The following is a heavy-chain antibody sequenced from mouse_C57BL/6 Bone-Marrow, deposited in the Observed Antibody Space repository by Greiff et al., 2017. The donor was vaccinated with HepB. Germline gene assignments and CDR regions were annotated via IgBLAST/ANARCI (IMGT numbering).Heavy chain of an antibody. CDR2: INPNNGGT. V-gene: IGHV1-26*01. Sequence: EVQLQQSGPELVKPGASVKISCKASGYTFTDYYMNWVKQSHGTSLERIGDINPNNGGTSYNQKFKGKATLTVDKSSSTAYMELRSLTSEDSAVDYCARTTVVAHWYFDVWGTGTTVTVSS. D-gene: IGHD1-1*01. J-gene: IGHJ1*03. CDR3: ARTTVVAHWYFDV. CDR1: GYTFTDYY.